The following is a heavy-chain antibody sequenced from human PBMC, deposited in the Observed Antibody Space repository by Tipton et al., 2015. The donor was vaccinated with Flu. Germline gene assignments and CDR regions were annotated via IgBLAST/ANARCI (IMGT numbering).Heavy chain of an antibody. Sequence: TLSLTCSVSGGSISSYYWSWIRQPPGQGLEWIGYVFYTGSTDYNPSLKSRVTISVDTSKNQFSLELISVTAADTAVYYCARIQGGYYGSESYDTWGQGMLVTVSS. V-gene: IGHV4-59*01. CDR1: GGSISSYY. J-gene: IGHJ5*02. D-gene: IGHD3-10*01. CDR3: ARIQGGYYGSESYDT. CDR2: VFYTGST.